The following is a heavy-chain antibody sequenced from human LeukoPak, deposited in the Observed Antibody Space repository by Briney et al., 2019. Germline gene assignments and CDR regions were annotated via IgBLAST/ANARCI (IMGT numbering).Heavy chain of an antibody. J-gene: IGHJ6*02. CDR1: GFTFSSYW. Sequence: QPGRSLRLSCAASGFTFSSYWMHWVRQAPGKGLVWVSRINSDGSSTSYADSVKGRFTISRDNAKNTLYLQMNSLRAEDTAVYYCARGNDFWSGYYLGYGMDVWGQGTTVTVSS. CDR3: ARGNDFWSGYYLGYGMDV. CDR2: INSDGSST. D-gene: IGHD3-3*01. V-gene: IGHV3-74*01.